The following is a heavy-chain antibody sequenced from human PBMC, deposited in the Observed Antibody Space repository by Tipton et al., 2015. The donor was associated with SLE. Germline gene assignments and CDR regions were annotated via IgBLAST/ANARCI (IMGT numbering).Heavy chain of an antibody. D-gene: IGHD6-13*01. V-gene: IGHV3-23*01. Sequence: GSLRLSCAASRFTFNNYAMNWVRQAPGKGLGWVSAITGSGGSAYYADSVKGRFTISRDNSKNTLYLQMSSLRAEDTAVYYCAKGGSSWYEDYYYYMDVWGKGTTVTVSS. CDR1: RFTFNNYA. J-gene: IGHJ6*03. CDR2: ITGSGGSA. CDR3: AKGGSSWYEDYYYYMDV.